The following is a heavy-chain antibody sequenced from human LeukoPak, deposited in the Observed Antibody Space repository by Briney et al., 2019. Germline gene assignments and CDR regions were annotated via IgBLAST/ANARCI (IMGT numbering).Heavy chain of an antibody. V-gene: IGHV3-15*01. CDR2: IKSKTDGGTT. Sequence: GGSLRLSCAASGFTFSNAWMSWVRQAPGKGLEWVGRIKSKTDGGTTDYAAPVKGRFTISRDDSKNTLYLQMNSLKTEDTAVYYCTTDLLLWFGEYDPDDYYYGMDVWGQGTTVTVSS. D-gene: IGHD3-10*01. CDR1: GFTFSNAW. J-gene: IGHJ6*02. CDR3: TTDLLLWFGEYDPDDYYYGMDV.